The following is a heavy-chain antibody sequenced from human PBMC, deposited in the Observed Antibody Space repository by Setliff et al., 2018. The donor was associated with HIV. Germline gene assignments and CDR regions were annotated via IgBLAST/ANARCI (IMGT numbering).Heavy chain of an antibody. CDR2: ISVYNGNT. CDR1: GGTFSSFA. CDR3: ARDIGSVWHNWFDP. V-gene: IGHV1-18*01. Sequence: ASVKVSCKASGGTFSSFAINWVRQAPGQGLEWMGWISVYNGNTNYAQKVQGRVTMTTDTSTSTAYMELRSLRSEDTAIYYCARDIGSVWHNWFDPWGQGTLVTVSS. J-gene: IGHJ5*02. D-gene: IGHD6-19*01.